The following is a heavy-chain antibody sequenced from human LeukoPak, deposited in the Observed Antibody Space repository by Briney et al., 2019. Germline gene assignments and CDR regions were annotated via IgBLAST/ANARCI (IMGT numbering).Heavy chain of an antibody. D-gene: IGHD3-10*01. V-gene: IGHV3-21*01. CDR3: ARDLGSGY. CDR1: GFTFSSYS. CDR2: ISSSSSYM. J-gene: IGHJ4*02. Sequence: GGSLRLSCAASGFTFSSYSMNWVRQAPGKGLEWVSSISSSSSYMYYADSVKGRFTISRDNAKNSLYLQMYSLRAEDTAVYYCARDLGSGYWGQGTLVTVSS.